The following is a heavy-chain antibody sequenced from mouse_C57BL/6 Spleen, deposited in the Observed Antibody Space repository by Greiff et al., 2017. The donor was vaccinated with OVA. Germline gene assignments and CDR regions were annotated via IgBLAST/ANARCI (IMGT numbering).Heavy chain of an antibody. J-gene: IGHJ4*01. CDR1: GSSLTSYG. CDR2: IWGGGST. Sequence: VQLQQSGPGLVAPSQSLSITCTVSGSSLTSYGVDWVRQPPGKGLEWLGGIWGGGSTNSNSALMSRRSISKDNSKSQVFLKMNSRQTDDTAMYYCAEHRDGYYEYAMDYWGQGTSVTVSS. V-gene: IGHV2-9*01. CDR3: AEHRDGYYEYAMDY. D-gene: IGHD2-3*01.